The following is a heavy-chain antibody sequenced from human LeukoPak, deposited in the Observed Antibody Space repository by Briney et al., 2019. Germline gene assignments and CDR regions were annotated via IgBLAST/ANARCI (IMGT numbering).Heavy chain of an antibody. V-gene: IGHV3-48*04. D-gene: IGHD3-22*01. J-gene: IGHJ5*02. CDR1: GFTFSSYS. CDR2: ISSSSSTI. Sequence: GGSLRLSCAASGFTFSSYSMNWVRQAPGKGLEWVSYISSSSSTIYYADSAKGRFTISRDNAKNSLYLQMNSLRAEDTAVYYCARDKDSSGYYSNWFDPWGQGTLVTVSS. CDR3: ARDKDSSGYYSNWFDP.